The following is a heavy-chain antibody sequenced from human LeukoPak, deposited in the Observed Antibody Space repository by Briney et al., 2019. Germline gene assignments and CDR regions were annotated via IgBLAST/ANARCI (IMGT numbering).Heavy chain of an antibody. CDR3: ARDARGYCSSTSCYEDYGMDV. D-gene: IGHD2-2*01. Sequence: SQTLSLTCTVSGGSISSGDYYWSWIRQPPGKGLEWIGYIYYSGSTYYNPSLKSRVTISVDTSKNQFSLKLSSVTAADTAVYYCARDARGYCSSTSCYEDYGMDVWAKGPRSPSPQ. J-gene: IGHJ6*04. V-gene: IGHV4-30-4*01. CDR1: GGSISSGDYY. CDR2: IYYSGST.